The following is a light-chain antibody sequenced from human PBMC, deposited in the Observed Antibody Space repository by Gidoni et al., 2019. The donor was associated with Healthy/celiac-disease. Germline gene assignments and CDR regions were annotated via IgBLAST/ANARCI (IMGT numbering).Light chain of an antibody. CDR1: QSVSTY. V-gene: IGKV3-11*01. CDR3: QRRSNWPPWT. CDR2: DAS. J-gene: IGKJ1*01. Sequence: IVLTQSPATRSLSPGERATLSCRASQSVSTYLAWYQQKPGQAPRLLIYDASNRATGIPARFSGSGSGTDFTLTISSLGPEDFAVYYCQRRSNWPPWTFGQGTKVEIK.